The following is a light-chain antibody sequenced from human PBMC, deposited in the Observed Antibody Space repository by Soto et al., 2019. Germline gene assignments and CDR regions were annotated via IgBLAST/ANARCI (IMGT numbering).Light chain of an antibody. CDR1: SSDVGGYNY. CDR3: SSYTSNSPYV. Sequence: QSVLTQPASVSGSPGQSITISCTGTSSDVGGYNYVSWYQQHPGKAPKFLIYEVSNRPSGVSNRFSGSKSGNTASLTISGLQAEDEADYYCSSYTSNSPYVFGTGTKVTVL. CDR2: EVS. V-gene: IGLV2-14*01. J-gene: IGLJ1*01.